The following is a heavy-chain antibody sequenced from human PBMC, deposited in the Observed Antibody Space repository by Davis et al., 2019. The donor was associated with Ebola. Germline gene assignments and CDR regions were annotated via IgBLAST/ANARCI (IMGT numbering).Heavy chain of an antibody. V-gene: IGHV4-59*02. Sequence: MPSETLSLTCTVSGGSVSSYYWSWIRQSPGKGLEWIGYIYYSGTTSYNPSLKSRVSISVDTSKTQFSLRLRSVTAADTAVYYCATFVLGYRSGGSCYNYFDDWGQGTLVTVSS. D-gene: IGHD2-15*01. CDR1: GGSVSSYY. J-gene: IGHJ4*02. CDR3: ATFVLGYRSGGSCYNYFDD. CDR2: IYYSGTT.